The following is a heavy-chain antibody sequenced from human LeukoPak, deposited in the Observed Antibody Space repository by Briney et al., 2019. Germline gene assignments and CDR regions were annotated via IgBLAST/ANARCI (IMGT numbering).Heavy chain of an antibody. J-gene: IGHJ4*02. CDR3: ATGWVGAAFGC. CDR1: VYTLTELS. D-gene: IGHD2-15*01. CDR2: FDLEDGET. V-gene: IGHV1-24*01. Sequence: ASVTVSCKVSVYTLTELSMHWVRQAPGTGLEWMGGFDLEDGETIYAQKFQGRVTMTEDTSTDTAYMEVSSMRSEYTAMYYCATGWVGAAFGCWGQGTLVTVSS.